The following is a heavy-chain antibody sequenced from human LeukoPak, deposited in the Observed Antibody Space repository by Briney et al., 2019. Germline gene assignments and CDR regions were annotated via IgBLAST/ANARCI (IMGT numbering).Heavy chain of an antibody. Sequence: GGSLRLSCAASGFTFSSYWMSWVRQAPGKGLEWVAHIKQDGSEKYYVDSVKGRFTISRDNAKNSLYLQMNSLRAEDTAVYYCAELGITMIGGVWGKGTTVTISS. D-gene: IGHD3-10*02. CDR2: IKQDGSEK. CDR1: GFTFSSYW. CDR3: AELGITMIGGV. V-gene: IGHV3-7*01. J-gene: IGHJ6*04.